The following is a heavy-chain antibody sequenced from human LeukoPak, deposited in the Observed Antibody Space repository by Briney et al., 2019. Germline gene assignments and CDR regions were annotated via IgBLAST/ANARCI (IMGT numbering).Heavy chain of an antibody. J-gene: IGHJ4*02. Sequence: GASVKVSCKASGYTFTGYYMHWVRQAPGQGLEWMGWINPNSGGTNYAQKFQGRVTMTRDTSISTAYMELSRLRSDDTAVYYCARGRKAGYYYGSGPYWGYWGQGTLVTVSS. D-gene: IGHD3-10*01. CDR1: GYTFTGYY. V-gene: IGHV1-2*02. CDR2: INPNSGGT. CDR3: ARGRKAGYYYGSGPYWGY.